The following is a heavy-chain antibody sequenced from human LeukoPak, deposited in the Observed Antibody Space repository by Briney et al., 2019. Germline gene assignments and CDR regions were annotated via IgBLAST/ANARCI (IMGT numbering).Heavy chain of an antibody. CDR3: ASRITMVRGVINGMDV. Sequence: GGSLRLSCAASGFTFSSYAMSWVRQAPGKGQEWVSAISGSGGSTYYADSVKGRFTISRDNSKNTLYLQMNSLRAEDTAVYYCASRITMVRGVINGMDVWGQGTTVTVSS. CDR1: GFTFSSYA. V-gene: IGHV3-23*01. CDR2: ISGSGGST. D-gene: IGHD3-10*01. J-gene: IGHJ6*02.